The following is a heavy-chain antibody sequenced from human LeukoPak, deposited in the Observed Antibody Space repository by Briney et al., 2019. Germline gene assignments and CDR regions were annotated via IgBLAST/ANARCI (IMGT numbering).Heavy chain of an antibody. V-gene: IGHV3-23*01. CDR3: AKDADISVELVVITSFDS. CDR2: ISGSGGNT. CDR1: GFTFSSYA. Sequence: GGSLRLSCAASGFTFSSYAMNWVRQAPGKGLEWVSSISGSGGNTYYADSVKGRFTISRDNSKNTLYLQMNSLRAEDTAVYYCAKDADISVELVVITSFDSWGQGTLVTVSS. J-gene: IGHJ5*01. D-gene: IGHD3-22*01.